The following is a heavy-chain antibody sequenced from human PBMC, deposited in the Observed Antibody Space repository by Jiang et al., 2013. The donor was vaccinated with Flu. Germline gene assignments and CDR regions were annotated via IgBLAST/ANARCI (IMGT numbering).Heavy chain of an antibody. D-gene: IGHD3-22*01. CDR3: ARDYYDSSGYYYSDAFDI. CDR2: ISAYNGNT. Sequence: EVKKPGASVKVSCKASGYTFTSYGISWVRQAPGQGLEWMGWISAYNGNTNYAQKLQGRVTMTTDTSTSTAYMELRSLRSDDTAVYYCARDYYDSSGYYYSDAFDIWGQGTMVTVSS. CDR1: GYTFTSYG. V-gene: IGHV1-18*01. J-gene: IGHJ3*02.